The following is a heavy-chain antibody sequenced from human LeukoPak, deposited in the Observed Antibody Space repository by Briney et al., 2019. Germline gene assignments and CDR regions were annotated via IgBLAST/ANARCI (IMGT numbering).Heavy chain of an antibody. CDR2: INAGNGNT. D-gene: IGHD2-2*01. Sequence: ASVKVSCKASGYTFTSYAMHWARQAPGQRLEWMGWINAGNGNTKYSQKFQGRVTITRDTSASTAYMELSSLRSEDTAVYYCARAAVVPAAGYYYYYYGMDVWGKGTTVTVSS. V-gene: IGHV1-3*01. CDR1: GYTFTSYA. J-gene: IGHJ6*04. CDR3: ARAAVVPAAGYYYYYYGMDV.